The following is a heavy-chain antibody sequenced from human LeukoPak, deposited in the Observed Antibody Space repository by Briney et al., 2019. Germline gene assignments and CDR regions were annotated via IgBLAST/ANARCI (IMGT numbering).Heavy chain of an antibody. D-gene: IGHD1-26*01. V-gene: IGHV3-7*05. CDR2: IKQDGSEK. Sequence: PGGSLRLSCAASGFTFDDYGMSWVRQAPGKGLEWVANIKQDGSEKYYVDSVKGRFTISRDNAKNSLFLQMNGLRAEDTAVYYCARGVLGLKPLDYWGQGTLVTVSS. CDR3: ARGVLGLKPLDY. CDR1: GFTFDDYG. J-gene: IGHJ4*02.